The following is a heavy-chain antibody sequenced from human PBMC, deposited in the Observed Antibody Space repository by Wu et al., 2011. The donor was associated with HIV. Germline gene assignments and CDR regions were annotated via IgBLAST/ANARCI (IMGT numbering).Heavy chain of an antibody. V-gene: IGHV1-2*02. CDR1: GGTFNNHA. J-gene: IGHJ4*02. CDR2: INPNTGDT. Sequence: QVQLVQSGAEVKKPGSSVKVSCKASGGTFNNHAITWVRQAPGQGLEWMAWINPNTGDTKYAQKFQGRVTMTRDTSISTAYMELSRLRSDDTAVYYCARDLVDDSSGYKDNWGQGTLVTVSS. CDR3: ARDLVDDSSGYKDN. D-gene: IGHD3-22*01.